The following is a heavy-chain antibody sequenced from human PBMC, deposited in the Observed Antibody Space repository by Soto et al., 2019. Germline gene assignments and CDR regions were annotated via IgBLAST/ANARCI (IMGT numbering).Heavy chain of an antibody. Sequence: EVQLLESGGGLVQPGGSLRLSCAASGFTFSSYAMSWVRQAPGKGLEWVSVISGSGGSTYYADSVKGRFTISRDNSKHTLYLQMNSRRAEDTAVYYCAKIFAYGSGTSDYWGQGTLVTVSS. CDR3: AKIFAYGSGTSDY. D-gene: IGHD3-10*01. CDR1: GFTFSSYA. J-gene: IGHJ4*02. CDR2: ISGSGGST. V-gene: IGHV3-23*01.